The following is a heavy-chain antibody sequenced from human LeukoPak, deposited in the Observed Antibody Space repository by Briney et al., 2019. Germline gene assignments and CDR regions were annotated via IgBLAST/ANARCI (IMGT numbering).Heavy chain of an antibody. J-gene: IGHJ4*02. Sequence: ASVKVSCKASGYTFTDYYMHWVRQAPGQGLEWMGCINPNSGGADYAQMFHGRVTLTRDTPATTTYMELSGLRSDDTAVYYCARDLRPANLWGQGTLVTVSS. CDR1: GYTFTDYY. CDR2: INPNSGGA. D-gene: IGHD1-7*01. CDR3: ARDLRPANL. V-gene: IGHV1-2*02.